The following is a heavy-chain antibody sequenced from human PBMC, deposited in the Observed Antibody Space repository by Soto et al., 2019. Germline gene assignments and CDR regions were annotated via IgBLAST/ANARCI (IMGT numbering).Heavy chain of an antibody. D-gene: IGHD2-15*01. Sequence: SETLSLTCTVSGGSISSGGYYWSWIRQHPGKGLEWIGYIYYSGSTYHNPSLKSRVTISVDTSKNQFSLKLSSVTAADTAVYYCARDFGGYCSGGSCYSDYYYGMDVWGQGTTVTVSS. CDR3: ARDFGGYCSGGSCYSDYYYGMDV. V-gene: IGHV4-31*03. J-gene: IGHJ6*02. CDR1: GGSISSGGYY. CDR2: IYYSGST.